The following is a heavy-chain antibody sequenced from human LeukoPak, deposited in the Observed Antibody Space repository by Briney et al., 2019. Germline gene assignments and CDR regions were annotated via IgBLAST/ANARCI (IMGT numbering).Heavy chain of an antibody. CDR1: GGSSSGYY. J-gene: IGHJ3*01. Sequence: SETLSLTCAVYGGSSSGYYWTWIRQPPGKGLEWIGKISHSGSTNYNPSLKSRVTISVDMSKNQFSLKLRSVTAADTAVYYCARLGPYDIVTDDGFDFWGQGTMVTVSA. D-gene: IGHD3-9*01. CDR3: ARLGPYDIVTDDGFDF. V-gene: IGHV4-34*01. CDR2: ISHSGST.